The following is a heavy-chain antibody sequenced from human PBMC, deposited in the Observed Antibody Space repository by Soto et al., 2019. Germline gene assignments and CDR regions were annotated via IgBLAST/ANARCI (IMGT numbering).Heavy chain of an antibody. CDR2: MYPGDSDT. D-gene: IGHD3-3*01. J-gene: IGHJ4*02. V-gene: IGHV5-51*01. Sequence: PGESLKISCRGSGYDFNTNWVCWVRQVRGRGLECVGIMYPGDSDTRYNPSLQGHVTLSVDVTVSTAFLQWRSLETSNTGMYFCARLPRDCNKPSCYYADHWGQGTQVTVSS. CDR3: ARLPRDCNKPSCYYADH. CDR1: GYDFNTNW.